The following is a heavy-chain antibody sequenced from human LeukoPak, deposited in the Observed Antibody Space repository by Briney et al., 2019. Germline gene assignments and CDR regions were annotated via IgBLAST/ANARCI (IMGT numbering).Heavy chain of an antibody. CDR3: AREVSAAGTHFDC. D-gene: IGHD6-13*01. CDR2: IIPIFGTA. Sequence: SVKVSCKASGGTFSSYAISWVRQAPGQGLEWMGRIIPIFGTANYAQKFQGRVTITTDESTSTAYMELSSLRSEDTAVYYCAREVSAAGTHFDCWGQGTLVTVSS. V-gene: IGHV1-69*05. CDR1: GGTFSSYA. J-gene: IGHJ4*02.